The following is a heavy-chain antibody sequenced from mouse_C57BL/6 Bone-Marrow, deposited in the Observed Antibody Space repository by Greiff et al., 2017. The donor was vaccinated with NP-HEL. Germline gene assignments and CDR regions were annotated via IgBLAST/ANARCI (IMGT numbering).Heavy chain of an antibody. Sequence: VKVVESGPGLVQPSQSLSITCTVSGFSLTSYGVHWVRQPPGKGLEWLGVIWSGGSTDYNAAFISRLSISKDNSKSQVFFKMNSLQADDTAIYYCAAKKGGSNYYAMDYWGQGTSVTVSS. CDR1: GFSLTSYG. V-gene: IGHV2-4*01. CDR3: AAKKGGSNYYAMDY. CDR2: IWSGGST. J-gene: IGHJ4*01. D-gene: IGHD1-1*01.